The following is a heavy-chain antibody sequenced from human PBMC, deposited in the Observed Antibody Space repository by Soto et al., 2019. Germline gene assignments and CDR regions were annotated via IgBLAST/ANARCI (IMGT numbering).Heavy chain of an antibody. CDR1: GFTFSIYG. Sequence: PGGSLRLSCAASGFTFSIYGMHWVRQVPGKGLEWVAIIWNDGSNTFYGDSVKGRFTISRDNSKNTLSLQMNSLRVEDTAVYYCVRDGVGATAYFGYLDYWGQGT. D-gene: IGHD1-26*01. V-gene: IGHV3-33*01. CDR3: VRDGVGATAYFGYLDY. J-gene: IGHJ4*02. CDR2: IWNDGSNT.